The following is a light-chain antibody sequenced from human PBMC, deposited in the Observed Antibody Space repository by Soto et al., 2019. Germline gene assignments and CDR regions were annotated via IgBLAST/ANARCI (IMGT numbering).Light chain of an antibody. CDR3: SLYTISSTYV. V-gene: IGLV2-14*01. Sequence: QSALTQPASVSGSPGQSITISCTGTSSDVGGYDYVSWYQQYPGKAPKLMSYDVSNRPSGVSNRFSGSKSGNTASLTISGLQAEDEPDSYSSLYTISSTYVVGSGSKVIV. J-gene: IGLJ1*01. CDR2: DVS. CDR1: SSDVGGYDY.